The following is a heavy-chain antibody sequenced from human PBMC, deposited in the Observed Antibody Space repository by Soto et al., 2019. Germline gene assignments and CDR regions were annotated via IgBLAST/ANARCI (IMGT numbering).Heavy chain of an antibody. CDR2: IIPIFGTA. D-gene: IGHD3-10*01. CDR3: ARKRGVLRWFGKDGIDV. J-gene: IGHJ6*02. Sequence: QVQLVQSGAEVKKPGSSVKVSCKASGGTFSSYAISWVRQAPGQGLEWMGGIIPIFGTANYAQKFQGRVTITADESTHTAYKELSSRIYEDTAVYYCARKRGVLRWFGKDGIDVWGQGTTVTGSS. V-gene: IGHV1-69*01. CDR1: GGTFSSYA.